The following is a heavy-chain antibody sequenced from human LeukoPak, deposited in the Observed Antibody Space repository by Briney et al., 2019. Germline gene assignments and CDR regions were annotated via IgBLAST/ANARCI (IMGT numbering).Heavy chain of an antibody. J-gene: IGHJ4*02. CDR3: ARDGVDSSGYYLVPFDY. D-gene: IGHD3-22*01. V-gene: IGHV3-48*03. CDR2: ISSSGSTI. CDR1: GFTFSSYE. Sequence: GGSLRLSCAASGFTFSSYEMNWVRQAPGKGLEWVSYISSSGSTIYYADSVKGRFTISRDTAKNSLYLQMNSLRAEDTAVYYCARDGVDSSGYYLVPFDYWGQGTLVTVSS.